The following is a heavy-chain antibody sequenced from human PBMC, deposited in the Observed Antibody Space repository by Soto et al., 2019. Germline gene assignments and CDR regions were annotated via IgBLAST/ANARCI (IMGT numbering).Heavy chain of an antibody. Sequence: GASVKVSCKASGGTFSSYRINWGRQAPGQGLEWMGGIVPIYRTADSAQEFQGRVTITADESARTAYMELRSLKSRDTAVYYCVRDSGAKLSSSWGQGTLVTVSS. CDR1: GGTFSSYR. V-gene: IGHV1-69*13. CDR3: VRDSGAKLSSS. J-gene: IGHJ4*02. CDR2: IVPIYRTA. D-gene: IGHD6-13*01.